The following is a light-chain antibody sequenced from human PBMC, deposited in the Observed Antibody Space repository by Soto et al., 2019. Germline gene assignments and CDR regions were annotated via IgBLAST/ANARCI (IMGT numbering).Light chain of an antibody. CDR3: QQYKNYPFT. V-gene: IGKV1-16*01. J-gene: IGKJ2*01. Sequence: DVQMTQSPSSLSASVGDRVIITCRASQGVASSLAWFQQKPGKAPKSLIYDASSLQSGAPSRFSASGSGTDFILSISSLQPEDFATYYCQQYKNYPFTFGQGTKVEI. CDR1: QGVASS. CDR2: DAS.